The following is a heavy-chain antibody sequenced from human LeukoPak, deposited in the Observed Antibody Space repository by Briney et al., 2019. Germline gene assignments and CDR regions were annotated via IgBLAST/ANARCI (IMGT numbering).Heavy chain of an antibody. J-gene: IGHJ4*02. D-gene: IGHD3-22*01. CDR3: ARGNWEVITPDY. CDR2: IYYSGST. CDR1: GGSVSTYY. V-gene: IGHV4-59*02. Sequence: SETLSLTCTVSGGSVSTYYWSWIRQPPGKGLEWIGYIYYSGSTNYNPSLKSRVTISIDTSKNQFSLKLSSVTAADTAVYYCARGNWEVITPDYWGQGTLVTVSS.